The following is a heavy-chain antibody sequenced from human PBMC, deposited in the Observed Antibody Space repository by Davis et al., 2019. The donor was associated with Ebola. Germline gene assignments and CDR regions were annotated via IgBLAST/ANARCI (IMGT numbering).Heavy chain of an antibody. Sequence: GGSLRLSCSASGFTFSSSTMHWVRQAPGKGLEWVAVISYDGSNKYYADSVKGRFTISRDNSKNTLYLQMNSLRAEDTAVYYCAKDSLGEWELLTPYGMDVWGQGTTVTASS. CDR3: AKDSLGEWELLTPYGMDV. V-gene: IGHV3-30*04. CDR2: ISYDGSNK. J-gene: IGHJ6*02. CDR1: GFTFSSST. D-gene: IGHD1-26*01.